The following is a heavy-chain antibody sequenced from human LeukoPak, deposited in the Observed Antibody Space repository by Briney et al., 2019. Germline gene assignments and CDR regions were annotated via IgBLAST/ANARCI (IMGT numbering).Heavy chain of an antibody. CDR1: GFTFSSHA. CDR2: ISGSGGST. Sequence: PGGSLRLSCAASGFTFSSHAMSWVRQAPGKGLEWVSGISGSGGSTVDADSVKGRFTISRDNSKNTLYLQMNSLRAADTAVYYCAKGYSSGWYNWFDPWGQGTLVTVSS. V-gene: IGHV3-23*01. CDR3: AKGYSSGWYNWFDP. D-gene: IGHD6-19*01. J-gene: IGHJ5*02.